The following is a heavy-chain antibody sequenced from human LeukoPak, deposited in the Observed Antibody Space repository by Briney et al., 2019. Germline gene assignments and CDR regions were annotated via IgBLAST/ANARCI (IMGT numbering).Heavy chain of an antibody. J-gene: IGHJ5*02. V-gene: IGHV1-3*01. CDR2: INAGNGNT. CDR1: GCTFTSYA. D-gene: IGHD2-2*01. Sequence: ASVKVSCKASGCTFTSYAMHWVRQAPGQRLEWMGWINAGNGNTKYSQKFQGRVTITRDTSASTAYMELSSLRSEDTAVYYCARDPCSSTSCYGNWFDPWGQGTLVTVSS. CDR3: ARDPCSSTSCYGNWFDP.